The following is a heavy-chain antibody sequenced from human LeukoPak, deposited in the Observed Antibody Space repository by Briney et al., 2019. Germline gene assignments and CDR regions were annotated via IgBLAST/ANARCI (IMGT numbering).Heavy chain of an antibody. V-gene: IGHV3-30*02. D-gene: IGHD4-17*01. CDR1: GFVFSKNG. CDR3: AKFSYGDYVA. Sequence: GGSLRLSCATSGFVFSKNGMHWVRQAPGKGLEWVAFIRHDESNKYYADSVKGRFTISRDNSKNTLSLQMNSLRPDDTAVYYCAKFSYGDYVAWGQGTLVIVSS. CDR2: IRHDESNK. J-gene: IGHJ5*02.